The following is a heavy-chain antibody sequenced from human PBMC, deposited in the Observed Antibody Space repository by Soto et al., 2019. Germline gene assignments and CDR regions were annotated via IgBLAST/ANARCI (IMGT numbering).Heavy chain of an antibody. CDR2: ISSSSSYI. V-gene: IGHV3-21*01. J-gene: IGHJ4*02. CDR1: GFTFSSYS. D-gene: IGHD3-22*01. CDR3: ARVRVAYFDSSGPRC. Sequence: EVQLVESGGGLVKPGGSLRLSCAASGFTFSSYSMNWVRQAPGKGLEWVSSISSSSSYIYYADSVKGRFTISRDNAKNTLSMQMVGLGAEGTGLYYSARVRVAYFDSSGPRCWCQGTLVIVSS.